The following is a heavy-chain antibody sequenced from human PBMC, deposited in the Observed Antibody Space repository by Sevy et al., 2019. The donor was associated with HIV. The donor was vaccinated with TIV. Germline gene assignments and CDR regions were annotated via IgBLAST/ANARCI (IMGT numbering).Heavy chain of an antibody. CDR2: VYYTGGT. Sequence: SETLSLTCTVSGGSINSDHWNWIRQPPGKGLEWIGYVYYTGGTNYNPSLKNRVTISVDRTKNQFSLKLTSVTAADTAVYYCARRIDFDIWGQGTMVTVS. J-gene: IGHJ3*02. V-gene: IGHV4-59*08. CDR1: GGSINSDH. D-gene: IGHD2-21*01. CDR3: ARRIDFDI.